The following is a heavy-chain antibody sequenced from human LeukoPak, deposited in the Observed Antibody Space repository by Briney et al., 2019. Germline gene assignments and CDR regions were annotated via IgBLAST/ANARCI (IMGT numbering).Heavy chain of an antibody. Sequence: ASVKVSCKASGGTFSSYAISWVRQAPGQGLEWMGGIIPIFGTANYAQKFQGRVTITTDESTSTAYMELSSLRSEDTAVYYCARGKAPDSSSWYAWFDPWGRGTLVTVSS. CDR2: IIPIFGTA. J-gene: IGHJ5*02. V-gene: IGHV1-69*05. CDR3: ARGKAPDSSSWYAWFDP. CDR1: GGTFSSYA. D-gene: IGHD6-13*01.